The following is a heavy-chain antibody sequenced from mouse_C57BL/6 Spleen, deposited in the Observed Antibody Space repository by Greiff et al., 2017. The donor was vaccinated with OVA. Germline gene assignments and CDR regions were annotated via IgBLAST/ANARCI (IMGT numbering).Heavy chain of an antibody. CDR3: ARKGGNGAMDY. Sequence: VKLVESGAELARPGASVKLSCKASGYTFTSYGISWVKQRTGQGLEWIGEIYPRSGNTYYNEKFKGKATLTADKSSSTAYMELRSLTSEDSAVYFCARKGGNGAMDYWGQGTSVTVSS. D-gene: IGHD2-1*01. J-gene: IGHJ4*01. CDR2: IYPRSGNT. CDR1: GYTFTSYG. V-gene: IGHV1-81*01.